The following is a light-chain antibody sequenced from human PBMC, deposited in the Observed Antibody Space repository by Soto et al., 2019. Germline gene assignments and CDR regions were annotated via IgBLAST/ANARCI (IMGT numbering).Light chain of an antibody. CDR2: DVT. V-gene: IGLV2-14*03. CDR1: SSDVGGYDY. J-gene: IGLJ1*01. Sequence: QSALTQAASVSGSPGQSITISCTGTSSDVGGYDYVSWYQQHPGKAPRLIIYDVTHRPSGVSHRFSGSKSGNTASLTISGLHAEDEADYYCSSYISTNTLNVFGTGTKLTVL. CDR3: SSYISTNTLNV.